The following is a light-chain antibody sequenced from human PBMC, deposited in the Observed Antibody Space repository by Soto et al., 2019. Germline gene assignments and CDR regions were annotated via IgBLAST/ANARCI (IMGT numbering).Light chain of an antibody. Sequence: DVQMTQSPSTLSASVGDRVTITCRASQSISSWLAWYQQKPGKAPKLLIYKASTLESGVPSNFSGSGSGTEFTLTISSLQPEDFATYYCQQYNSYPWTFGQGTKVAI. J-gene: IGKJ1*01. V-gene: IGKV1-5*03. CDR2: KAS. CDR1: QSISSW. CDR3: QQYNSYPWT.